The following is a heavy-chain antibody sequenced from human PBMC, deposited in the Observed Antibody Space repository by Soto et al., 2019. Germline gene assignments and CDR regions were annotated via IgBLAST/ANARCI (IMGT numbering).Heavy chain of an antibody. CDR2: IKQDGSEK. Sequence: GGSLRLSCAASGFTFRSYWMSWVRQAPGKGLEWVANIKQDGSEKYYVDSVKGRFTISRDNAKKSLYLQMNSLRAEDTAVYYCARAVGAPRRGYYFDYWGQGTLVTVSS. CDR3: ARAVGAPRRGYYFDY. D-gene: IGHD2-15*01. V-gene: IGHV3-7*01. CDR1: GFTFRSYW. J-gene: IGHJ4*02.